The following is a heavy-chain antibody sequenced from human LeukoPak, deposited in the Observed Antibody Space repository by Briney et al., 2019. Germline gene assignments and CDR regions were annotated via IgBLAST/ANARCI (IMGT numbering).Heavy chain of an antibody. CDR2: ISSSDNTI. Sequence: PGGSLRLSCAASGFTFSSYEMNWVRQAPGKGLEWVSYISSSDNTIYYADSVKGRFTISRDNAKNSLYLQMNSLRAEDTAVYYCATGGTYSLDYWGQGTLVTVSS. V-gene: IGHV3-48*03. D-gene: IGHD1-26*01. CDR3: ATGGTYSLDY. CDR1: GFTFSSYE. J-gene: IGHJ4*02.